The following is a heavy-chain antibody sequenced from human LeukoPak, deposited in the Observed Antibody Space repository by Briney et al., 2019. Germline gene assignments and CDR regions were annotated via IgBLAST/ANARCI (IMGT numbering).Heavy chain of an antibody. CDR3: ARGEIVVPAAMDRGYYYYYMDV. J-gene: IGHJ6*03. V-gene: IGHV1-18*01. CDR1: GYTFTSYG. D-gene: IGHD2-2*01. CDR2: ISAYNGNT. Sequence: ASVKVSCKASGYTFTSYGISWVRQAPGQGLEWMGWISAYNGNTNYAQKLQGRVTMTTDTSTSTAYMELRSLRSDDTAVYYCARGEIVVPAAMDRGYYYYYMDVWGKGTTVTVSS.